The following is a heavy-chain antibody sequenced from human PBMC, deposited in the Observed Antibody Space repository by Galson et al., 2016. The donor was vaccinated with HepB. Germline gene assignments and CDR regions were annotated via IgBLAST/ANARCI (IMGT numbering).Heavy chain of an antibody. Sequence: QSGAEVKKPGESLRISCKGSGYSFTNYWISWVRQMPGKGLEWMGRIDPSDSYTNYSPSFQGHVTISADKSISTAYLQWSSLKASDTAMYYCANSDSSDWSSHGMDVWGQGTTVTVSS. V-gene: IGHV5-10-1*01. CDR1: GYSFTNYW. J-gene: IGHJ6*02. CDR2: IDPSDSYT. CDR3: ANSDSSDWSSHGMDV. D-gene: IGHD6-19*01.